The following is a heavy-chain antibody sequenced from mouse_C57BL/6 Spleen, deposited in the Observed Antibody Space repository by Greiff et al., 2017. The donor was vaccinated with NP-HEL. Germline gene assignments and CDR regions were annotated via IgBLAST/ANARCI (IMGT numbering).Heavy chain of an antibody. CDR3: ASGGETSYDYDGFAY. J-gene: IGHJ3*01. V-gene: IGHV1-74*01. CDR1: GYTFTSYW. Sequence: QVQLQQPGAELVKPGASVKVSCKASGYTFTSYWMHWVKQRPGQGLEWIGRIHPSDSDTNYNQKFKGKATLTVDKSSSTAYMQLSSLTSEDSAVYYCASGGETSYDYDGFAYWGQGTLVTVSA. D-gene: IGHD2-4*01. CDR2: IHPSDSDT.